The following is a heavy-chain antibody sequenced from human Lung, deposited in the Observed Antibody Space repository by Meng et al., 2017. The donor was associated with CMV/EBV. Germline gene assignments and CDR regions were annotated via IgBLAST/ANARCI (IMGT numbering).Heavy chain of an antibody. CDR3: ARDPYDNGGYGAFDI. D-gene: IGHD3-22*01. CDR2: IDQDGTEV. V-gene: IGHV3-7*01. J-gene: IGHJ3*02. CDR1: GFTFSSYW. Sequence: ESLKISCAASGFTFSSYWMTRVRRSPGRGLEWVANIDQDGTEVVYVDSVKGRFSISRDNAKNALHLQMDRLGVEDTAVYYCARDPYDNGGYGAFDIWGQETXVTVAS.